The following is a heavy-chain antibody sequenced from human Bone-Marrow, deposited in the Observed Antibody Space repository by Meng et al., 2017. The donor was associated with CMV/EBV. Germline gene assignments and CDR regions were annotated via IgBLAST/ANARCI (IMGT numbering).Heavy chain of an antibody. CDR1: GVSISSYY. D-gene: IGHD2-15*01. CDR2: ISSDGTNE. CDR3: ARGLTVVVVAAFGY. J-gene: IGHJ4*01. Sequence: LSLTCTVSGVSISSYYWSWIRQPPGKGLEWVAVISSDGTNEFYADSVKGRFTISRDNSKNTVYLQMNSLRADDTALYYCARGLTVVVVAAFGYWGQGTLVTVSS. V-gene: IGHV3-30*03.